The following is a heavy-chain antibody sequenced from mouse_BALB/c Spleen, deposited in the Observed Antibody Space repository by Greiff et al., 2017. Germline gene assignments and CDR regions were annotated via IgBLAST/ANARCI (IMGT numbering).Heavy chain of an antibody. J-gene: IGHJ2*01. CDR1: GFNIKDTY. CDR2: IDPANGNT. Sequence: EVQLQQSGAELVKPGASVKLSCTASGFNIKDTYMHWVKQRPEQGLEWIGRIDPANGNTKYDPKFQGKATITADTSSNTAYLQLSSLTSEDTAVYYCAPAYYGNYGCYWGQGTTLTVSS. D-gene: IGHD2-10*01. V-gene: IGHV14-3*02. CDR3: APAYYGNYGCY.